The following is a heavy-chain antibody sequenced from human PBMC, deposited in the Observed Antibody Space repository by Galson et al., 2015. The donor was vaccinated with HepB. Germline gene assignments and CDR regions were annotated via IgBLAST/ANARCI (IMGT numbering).Heavy chain of an antibody. D-gene: IGHD5-12*01. Sequence: SLRLSCAASGFTFSSYAMNWVRQAPGKGLEWVSGIGVNDGSIYYANSVKGRFTISRDNSKNTLYLQVNGLRVEDTAIYYCAKGRPERPPEHRGYDLPDYWGQEPWSPSPQ. V-gene: IGHV3-23*01. CDR3: AKGRPERPPEHRGYDLPDY. CDR2: IGVNDGSI. J-gene: IGHJ4*01. CDR1: GFTFSSYA.